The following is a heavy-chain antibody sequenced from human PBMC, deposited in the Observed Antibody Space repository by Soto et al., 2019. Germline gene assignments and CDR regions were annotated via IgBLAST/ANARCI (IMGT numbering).Heavy chain of an antibody. D-gene: IGHD6-13*01. Sequence: QLQLQESGPGLVKPSETLSRTLTVSGGSISTSSYYWGWIRQPPGKGLEWIGSIYYSGSTYYNPSLKSRLTIATDTSKIQFSLTLSSVTASDTAVYYCARLIAAAGGNRAYWGQGTLVTVS. CDR2: IYYSGST. J-gene: IGHJ4*02. CDR1: GGSISTSSYY. V-gene: IGHV4-39*01. CDR3: ARLIAAAGGNRAY.